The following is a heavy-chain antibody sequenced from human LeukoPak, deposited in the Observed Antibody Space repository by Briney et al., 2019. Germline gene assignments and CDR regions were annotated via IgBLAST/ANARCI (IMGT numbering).Heavy chain of an antibody. V-gene: IGHV1-46*01. CDR3: AKEVWFGEPTFDY. CDR2: INPSGGST. Sequence: ASVKVSCKASGYTFTSYYMHWVRQAPGQGLEWMGVINPSGGSTTYAQQFQGRVTMSRDTSTSTVYMELSSLRAEDTAVYYCAKEVWFGEPTFDYWGQGTLVTVSS. J-gene: IGHJ4*02. D-gene: IGHD3-10*01. CDR1: GYTFTSYY.